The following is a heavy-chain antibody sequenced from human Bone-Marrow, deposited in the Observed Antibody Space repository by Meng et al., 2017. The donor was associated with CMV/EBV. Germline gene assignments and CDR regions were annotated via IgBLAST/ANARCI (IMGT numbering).Heavy chain of an antibody. CDR1: GFAFSHYA. CDR3: AREPVCSSTSCIHYFDY. V-gene: IGHV3-30*14. D-gene: IGHD2-2*01. J-gene: IGHJ4*02. Sequence: GESLKISCAASGFAFSHYAMHWVRQGPGKGLEWVAVISYDGSNEYYADSLKGRFTISRDNSKNTLYLQMNSLRAEDTAVYYCAREPVCSSTSCIHYFDYWGQGTLVTVSS. CDR2: ISYDGSNE.